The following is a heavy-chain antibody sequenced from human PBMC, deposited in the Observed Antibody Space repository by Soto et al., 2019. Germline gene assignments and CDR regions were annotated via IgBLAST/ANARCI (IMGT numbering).Heavy chain of an antibody. D-gene: IGHD3-9*01. CDR1: SGSISSSNW. CDR2: IYHSGST. J-gene: IGHJ5*02. CDR3: ARGGLTPRLDWFDP. V-gene: IGHV4-4*02. Sequence: SETLSLTCAVSSGSISSSNWWSWVRQPPGKGLEWIGEIYHSGSTNYNPSLKSRVTISVDTSKNQFSLKLSSVTAADTAVYYCARGGLTPRLDWFDPWGQGTLVTVSS.